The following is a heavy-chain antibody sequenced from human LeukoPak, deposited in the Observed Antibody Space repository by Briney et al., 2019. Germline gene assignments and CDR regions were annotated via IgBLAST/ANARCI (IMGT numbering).Heavy chain of an antibody. V-gene: IGHV4-38-2*01. CDR3: ARLRFFGVVTPKYYFDY. Sequence: SETLSLTCAVSGYSISSGYYWGGIRQPPGKGLEWIGSIYHSGGTYYNPSRKSGVTISVDTSKNQFSLKLSSVTAADTGVYYCARLRFFGVVTPKYYFDYWGQGTLVTVSS. D-gene: IGHD3-3*01. CDR2: IYHSGGT. CDR1: GYSISSGYY. J-gene: IGHJ4*02.